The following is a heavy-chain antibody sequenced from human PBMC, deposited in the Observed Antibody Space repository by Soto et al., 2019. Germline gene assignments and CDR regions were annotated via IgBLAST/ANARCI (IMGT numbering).Heavy chain of an antibody. D-gene: IGHD5-18*01. J-gene: IGHJ6*02. V-gene: IGHV1-69*13. CDR3: ARAAYSYGTAYLSYYYGMDL. Sequence: SLKVSCKASVGAFSTYAISWVRQAPGQGLEWVGGIIPIFGTANYAQKFQGRVTITADESTSTAYMELSSLRSEDTAVYYCARAAYSYGTAYLSYYYGMDLWGQGTTVTVSS. CDR1: VGAFSTYA. CDR2: IIPIFGTA.